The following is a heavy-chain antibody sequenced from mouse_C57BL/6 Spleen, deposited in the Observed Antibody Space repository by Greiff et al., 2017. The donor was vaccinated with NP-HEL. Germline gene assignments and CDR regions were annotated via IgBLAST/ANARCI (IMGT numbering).Heavy chain of an antibody. Sequence: QVQLQQSGPELVKPGASVKISCKASGYAFSSSWMNWVKQRPGKGLEWIGRIYPGDGDTNYNGKFKGKATLTADKSSSTAYMQLSSLTSEDSAVYFCARSATTVGGDYWGQGTTLTVSS. CDR2: IYPGDGDT. CDR1: GYAFSSSW. V-gene: IGHV1-82*01. J-gene: IGHJ2*01. CDR3: ARSATTVGGDY. D-gene: IGHD1-1*01.